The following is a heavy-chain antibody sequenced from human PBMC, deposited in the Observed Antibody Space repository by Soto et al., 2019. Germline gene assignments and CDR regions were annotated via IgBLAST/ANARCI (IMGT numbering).Heavy chain of an antibody. D-gene: IGHD3-22*01. CDR1: GGSFSNDY. CDR2: IFHSGIT. Sequence: SETLSLTGFISGGSFSNDYWTWIRQSPGKGLEWIGYIFHSGITDYNPSVKSRVTISIDKSRNLFSLNLTSVTAADTAVYYCARDRYFYDSRGYYRTLDSWGQGTLVTVSS. CDR3: ARDRYFYDSRGYYRTLDS. V-gene: IGHV4-59*01. J-gene: IGHJ5*01.